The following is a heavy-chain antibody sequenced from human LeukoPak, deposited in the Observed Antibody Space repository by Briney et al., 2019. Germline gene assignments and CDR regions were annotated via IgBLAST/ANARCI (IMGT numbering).Heavy chain of an antibody. CDR3: AATQKWLAFDY. J-gene: IGHJ4*02. CDR1: GGSVTPSY. Sequence: SETLSLTCTVSGGSVTPSYWSWIRQPPGEGLEWIGNFRYSGNTDYNPSLKSRVTISLDTSENQFSLKLNSVTAADTAVYYCAATQKWLAFDYWGQGILVTVSS. CDR2: FRYSGNT. V-gene: IGHV4-59*02. D-gene: IGHD6-19*01.